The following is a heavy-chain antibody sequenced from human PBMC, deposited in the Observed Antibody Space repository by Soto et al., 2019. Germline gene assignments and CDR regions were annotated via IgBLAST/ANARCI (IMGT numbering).Heavy chain of an antibody. D-gene: IGHD3-9*01. CDR2: ISAYNGNT. CDR1: GYTFTGYY. V-gene: IGHV1-18*04. J-gene: IGHJ3*02. CDR3: ASHYDILTGPPKPDDAFDI. Sequence: ASVKVSCKASGYTFTGYYIHWVRQAPGQGLEWMGWISAYNGNTNYAQKLQGRVTMTTDTSTSTAYMELRSLRSDDTAVYYCASHYDILTGPPKPDDAFDIWGQGTMVTVSS.